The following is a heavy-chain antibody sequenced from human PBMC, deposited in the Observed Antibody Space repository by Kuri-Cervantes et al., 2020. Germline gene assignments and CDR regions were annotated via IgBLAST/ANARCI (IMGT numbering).Heavy chain of an antibody. CDR2: INHSGST. CDR3: ASGSRGWYMN. Sequence: ESLKISCAVYGGSFSGYYWSWIRQPPGKGLEWIGEINHSGSTNYNPSLKSRVTISVDTSKNQYSLKLSSVTAADTAVYYCASGSRGWYMNWGQGTLVTVSS. V-gene: IGHV4-34*01. CDR1: GGSFSGYY. J-gene: IGHJ4*02. D-gene: IGHD6-19*01.